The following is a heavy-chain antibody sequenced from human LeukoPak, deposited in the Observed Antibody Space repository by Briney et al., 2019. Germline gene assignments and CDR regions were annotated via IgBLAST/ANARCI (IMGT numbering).Heavy chain of an antibody. Sequence: PSETLSLTCTVSGGSISSYYWSWIRQPAGKGLEWIGRIYTSGSTNYNPSLKSRVTMSVDTSKSQFSLKLTSVTAADTAVYYCARYSSVYRNFDLWGRGTLVTVSS. CDR3: ARYSSVYRNFDL. CDR1: GGSISSYY. J-gene: IGHJ2*01. D-gene: IGHD5-18*01. CDR2: IYTSGST. V-gene: IGHV4-4*07.